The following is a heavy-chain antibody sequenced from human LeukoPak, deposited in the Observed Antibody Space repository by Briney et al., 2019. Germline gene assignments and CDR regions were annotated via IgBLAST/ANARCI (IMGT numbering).Heavy chain of an antibody. V-gene: IGHV7-4-1*02. CDR2: MNTNTGNP. CDR1: GYTFTSYA. CDR3: AISPVYYDILTGYYKASPLDH. D-gene: IGHD3-9*01. J-gene: IGHJ4*02. Sequence: ASVKVSCKASGYTFTSYAMNWVRQAPGEGLEWMGWMNTNTGNPTYAQGFTGRFVFSLDTSVSTAYLQISSLKPEDTAVYYCAISPVYYDILTGYYKASPLDHWGQGTLVTVSS.